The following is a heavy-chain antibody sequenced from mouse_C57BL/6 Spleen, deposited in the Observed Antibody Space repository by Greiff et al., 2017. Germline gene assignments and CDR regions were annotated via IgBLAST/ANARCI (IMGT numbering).Heavy chain of an antibody. D-gene: IGHD1-1*01. CDR2: ILPGSGNT. CDR1: GYTFTGYW. Sequence: QVQLQQSGAELMKPGASVKLSCKATGYTFTGYWIEWVKQRPGHGLEWIGEILPGSGNTYYNEKFKGKATLTADKSSSTAYMELRSLTSEYSAVYFCARRGYYYYGSIYYAMDYWGQGTSVTVSS. CDR3: ARRGYYYYGSIYYAMDY. J-gene: IGHJ4*01. V-gene: IGHV1-9*01.